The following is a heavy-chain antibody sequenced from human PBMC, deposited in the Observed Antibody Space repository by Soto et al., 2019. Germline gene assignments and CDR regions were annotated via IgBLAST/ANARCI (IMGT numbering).Heavy chain of an antibody. D-gene: IGHD2-15*01. CDR1: GFTFSSYA. CDR2: MSASGGST. CDR3: AKDRGGSRPYYFDY. Sequence: EVQLLESGGGLVQPGGSLRLSCAASGFTFSSYAMSWVRQAPGEGLEWVAGMSASGGSTYNADSVKGRFTISRDNSKNTRHLQMTSLRAEDTAVYYCAKDRGGSRPYYFDYWGQGTLVTVSS. J-gene: IGHJ4*02. V-gene: IGHV3-23*01.